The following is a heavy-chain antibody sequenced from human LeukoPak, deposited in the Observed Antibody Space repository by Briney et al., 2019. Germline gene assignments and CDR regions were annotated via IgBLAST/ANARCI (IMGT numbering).Heavy chain of an antibody. Sequence: PGGSLRLSCAASGFTFSDHYFDWVRQAPGKRLEWVSRLRSKAESYTTNYAAPVKGRFTISRDDSKNSLYLQMNSLKIEDSAVYYCVRGAKVRGDAFDIWGRGTAVTVSS. CDR3: VRGAKVRGDAFDI. D-gene: IGHD3-10*01. V-gene: IGHV3-72*01. J-gene: IGHJ3*02. CDR2: LRSKAESYTT. CDR1: GFTFSDHY.